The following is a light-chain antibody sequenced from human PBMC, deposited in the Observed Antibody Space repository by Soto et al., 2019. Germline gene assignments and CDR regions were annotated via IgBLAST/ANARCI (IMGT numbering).Light chain of an antibody. V-gene: IGLV2-11*01. Sequence: QSALTQPRSVSGSPGQSVTISCTGTSSDVGCYNYVSWYQQHPGKAPKLMIYDVSKRPSGVPDRFSGSKSGNTASLTISGLQAEDEADYYCCSYAGSYPYVFGTGTKVTVL. CDR2: DVS. J-gene: IGLJ1*01. CDR3: CSYAGSYPYV. CDR1: SSDVGCYNY.